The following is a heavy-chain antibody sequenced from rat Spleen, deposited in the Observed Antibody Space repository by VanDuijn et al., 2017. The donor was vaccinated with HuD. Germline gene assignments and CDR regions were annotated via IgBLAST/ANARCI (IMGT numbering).Heavy chain of an antibody. CDR1: GYSITSNY. Sequence: EVQLQESGPGLVKPSQSLSLTCSVTGYSITSNYWGWIRKFPGNKMEWMGYISYSGSTSYNPSLKSRISITRDTSKNQFFLQVNSVTTEDTATYYCARSPYNNFWFTYWGQGTLVTVSS. J-gene: IGHJ3*01. D-gene: IGHD1-10*01. CDR3: ARSPYNNFWFTY. CDR2: ISYSGST. V-gene: IGHV3-1*01.